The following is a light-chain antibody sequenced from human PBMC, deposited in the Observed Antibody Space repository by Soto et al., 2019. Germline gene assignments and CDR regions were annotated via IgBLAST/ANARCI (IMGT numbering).Light chain of an antibody. CDR1: QSVSSY. CDR3: QHCCSWPPPLR. CDR2: GAS. J-gene: IGKJ4*02. V-gene: IGKV3-11*01. Sequence: EIVLTQSPATLSLSPGERATLSCRASQSVSSYLAWYQQKPGQAPRLLIYGASNRATGIPAKFSGSGAGTDFTRTISSLEPEDFAVYYCQHCCSWPPPLRFGGGTKVEIK.